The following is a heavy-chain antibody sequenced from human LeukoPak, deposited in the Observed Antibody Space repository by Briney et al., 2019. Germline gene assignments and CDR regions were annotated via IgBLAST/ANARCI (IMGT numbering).Heavy chain of an antibody. J-gene: IGHJ4*02. CDR1: GYTFSNHW. Sequence: GESLKISCKGSGYTFSNHWIGWVRQMPGKGLELMGIIYPGDSDTRYSPSFQGQVTISADKSISTAYLQWSSLKASDTAMYYCARHYYDSSGYSNFDYWGQGTLVTVSS. CDR2: IYPGDSDT. V-gene: IGHV5-51*01. CDR3: ARHYYDSSGYSNFDY. D-gene: IGHD3-22*01.